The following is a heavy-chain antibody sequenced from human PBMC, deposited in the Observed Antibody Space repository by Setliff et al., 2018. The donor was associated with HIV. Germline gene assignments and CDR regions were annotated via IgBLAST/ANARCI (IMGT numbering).Heavy chain of an antibody. CDR2: ISGYDGDK. CDR1: GYTFSSYG. CDR3: ARDFSGQQLVGGWFDP. D-gene: IGHD6-13*01. Sequence: GASVKVSCKASGYTFSSYGLTWVRQAPGQGLEWMGWISGYDGDKKYAQKFQGRITLTTETSTSTGYMELKNLKSDDTAVYFCARDFSGQQLVGGWFDPWGQGTLVTVSS. J-gene: IGHJ5*02. V-gene: IGHV1-18*01.